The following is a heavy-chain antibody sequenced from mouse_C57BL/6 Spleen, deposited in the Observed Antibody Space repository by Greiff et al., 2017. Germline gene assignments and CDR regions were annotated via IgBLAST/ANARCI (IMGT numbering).Heavy chain of an antibody. CDR3: AIRPTMVTTGYFDV. D-gene: IGHD2-9*01. J-gene: IGHJ1*03. V-gene: IGHV1-74*01. CDR1: GYTFTSYW. Sequence: QVQLKQPGAELVKPGASVKVSCKASGYTFTSYWMHWVKQRPGQGLEWIGRIHPSDSDTNYNQKFKGKATLTVDKSSSTAYMQLSSLTSEDSAVYYCAIRPTMVTTGYFDVWGTGTTVTVSS. CDR2: IHPSDSDT.